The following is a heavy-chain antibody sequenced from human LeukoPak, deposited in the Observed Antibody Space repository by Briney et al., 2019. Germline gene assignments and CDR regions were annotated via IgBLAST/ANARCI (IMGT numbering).Heavy chain of an antibody. CDR1: GGFTSSYY. Sequence: SETLSLTCIVSGGFTSSYYWSWIRQPPGKGLEWIGYIYYSGSPNYNPSLKSRVTIPVDTSKNQFSLKLSSVTAADTAVYYCARRPSGSGSYGFDPWGQGTLVTVSS. V-gene: IGHV4-59*01. J-gene: IGHJ5*02. CDR3: ARRPSGSGSYGFDP. D-gene: IGHD3-10*01. CDR2: IYYSGSP.